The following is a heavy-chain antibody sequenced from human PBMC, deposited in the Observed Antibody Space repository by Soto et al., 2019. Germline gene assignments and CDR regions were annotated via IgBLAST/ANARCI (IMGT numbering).Heavy chain of an antibody. Sequence: GGSLRLSCAASGFTFSSYAMSWVRQAPGKGLEWVSAISGSGGSTYYADSVKGRFTISRDNSKNTLYLQMNSLRAEDTAVYYCAHTINRGSQNYFDYWGQGTLVTVSS. J-gene: IGHJ4*02. V-gene: IGHV3-23*01. D-gene: IGHD7-27*01. CDR2: ISGSGGST. CDR1: GFTFSSYA. CDR3: AHTINRGSQNYFDY.